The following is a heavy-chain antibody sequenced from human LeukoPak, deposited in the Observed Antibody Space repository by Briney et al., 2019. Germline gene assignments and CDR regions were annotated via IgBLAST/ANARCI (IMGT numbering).Heavy chain of an antibody. CDR1: GFTFDDYA. J-gene: IGHJ2*01. Sequence: PGRSLRLSCAASGFTFDDYAMHWVRQAPGKGLEWVSGISWNSGSIGYADSVKGRFTISRDNAKNSLYLQMNSLRAEDTALYYCAEEPSTTMTTPPGNDWYFDLWGRGTLVTVSS. D-gene: IGHD4-17*01. V-gene: IGHV3-9*01. CDR3: AEEPSTTMTTPPGNDWYFDL. CDR2: ISWNSGSI.